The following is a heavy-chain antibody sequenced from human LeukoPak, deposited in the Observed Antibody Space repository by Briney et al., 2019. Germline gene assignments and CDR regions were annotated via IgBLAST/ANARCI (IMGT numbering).Heavy chain of an antibody. V-gene: IGHV4-30-4*08. CDR2: IHYSGST. J-gene: IGHJ3*02. Sequence: SQTLSLTCTVSGGSISSGDYYWSWIRQPPGKGLEWIGYIHYSGSTYYDPSLKSRVTISVDTSKNQFSLKLSSVTAADTAVYYCARIVGAGDAFDIWGQGTMVTVSS. CDR3: ARIVGAGDAFDI. CDR1: GGSISSGDYY. D-gene: IGHD1-26*01.